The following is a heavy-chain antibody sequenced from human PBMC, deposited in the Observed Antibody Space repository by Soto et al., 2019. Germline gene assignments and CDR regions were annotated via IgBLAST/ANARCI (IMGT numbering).Heavy chain of an antibody. J-gene: IGHJ3*02. D-gene: IGHD4-17*01. Sequence: ASVKVSCKASLYTFTSYSMHWVRQAPGQRLEWMGWINAGSGNTKYSQKFQGRVTITRDTSASTAYMELSSLRSEDTAVYYCAGDYGGNSGSAFDIWGQGTMVTVSS. CDR2: INAGSGNT. CDR1: LYTFTSYS. V-gene: IGHV1-3*01. CDR3: AGDYGGNSGSAFDI.